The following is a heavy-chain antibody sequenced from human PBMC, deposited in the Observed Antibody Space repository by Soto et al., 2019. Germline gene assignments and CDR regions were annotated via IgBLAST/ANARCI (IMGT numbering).Heavy chain of an antibody. CDR3: ARVWTVAGTVDY. J-gene: IGHJ4*02. V-gene: IGHV3-11*05. CDR1: GFTFGDYY. Sequence: GGSLRISCAASGFTFGDYYMNWLRQAPGKGLEWVSYISSSGSYTNYPDSMKGRFTISRDNAKNSLYLQMNSLRAEDTAVYYCARVWTVAGTVDYWGLGTLVTVSS. CDR2: ISSSGSYT. D-gene: IGHD6-19*01.